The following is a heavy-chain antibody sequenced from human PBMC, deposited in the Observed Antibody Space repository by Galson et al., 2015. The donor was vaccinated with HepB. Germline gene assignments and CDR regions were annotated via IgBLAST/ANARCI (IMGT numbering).Heavy chain of an antibody. D-gene: IGHD2-8*02. Sequence: SLRLSCAASGFTFSSYAMSWVRQAPGKGLEWVSAISGSGGSTYYADSVKGRFTISRDNAKNSLYLQMNSLRAEDTAVYYCASGYCTGGVCYRLGDVWGKGTTVTVSS. CDR1: GFTFSSYA. CDR3: ASGYCTGGVCYRLGDV. CDR2: ISGSGGST. V-gene: IGHV3-23*01. J-gene: IGHJ6*04.